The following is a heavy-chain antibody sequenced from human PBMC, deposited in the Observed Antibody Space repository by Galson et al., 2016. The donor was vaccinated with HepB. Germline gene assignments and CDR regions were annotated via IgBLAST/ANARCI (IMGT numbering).Heavy chain of an antibody. V-gene: IGHV3-74*01. CDR1: GFTFRNHQ. J-gene: IGHJ4*02. CDR3: ARDLSGPDY. CDR2: IEGDGSRQ. Sequence: SLRLSCAVSGFTFRNHQMHWVRQVPGKGLVWVSRIEGDGSRQLYADSVKGRFTISRDNAENTLYLQMNSLRVEDTAVYYCARDLSGPDYWGQGTLVTVSS.